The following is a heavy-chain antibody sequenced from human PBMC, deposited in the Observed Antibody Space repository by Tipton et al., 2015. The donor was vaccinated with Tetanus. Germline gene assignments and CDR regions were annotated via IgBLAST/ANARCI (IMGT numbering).Heavy chain of an antibody. CDR3: AFRTNWRFSRGFDC. CDR1: GFTFSSYA. J-gene: IGHJ4*02. Sequence: SLRLSCAASGFTFSSYAVSWVRQAPGKGLEWVSSLSGSGDSTYYVDSVRGRFTISRDNSNNSLSLQMNSLRIDDTAVYYCAFRTNWRFSRGFDCWGQGILVTVSS. CDR2: LSGSGDST. D-gene: IGHD1-20*01. V-gene: IGHV3-23*01.